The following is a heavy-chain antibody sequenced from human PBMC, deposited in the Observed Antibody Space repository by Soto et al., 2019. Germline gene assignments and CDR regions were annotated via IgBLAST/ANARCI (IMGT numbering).Heavy chain of an antibody. CDR1: GYTFTSYG. CDR2: ISAYNGNT. J-gene: IGHJ3*02. CDR3: ARDTAMVYDAFDI. V-gene: IGHV1-18*01. D-gene: IGHD5-18*01. Sequence: QVQLVQSGAEVNKHGSSVKVSCNSSGYTFTSYGISWVRQAPGQGLEWMGWISAYNGNTNYAQKLQVRGTITTYTPASTAYMELMRLRSGDTAVYYCARDTAMVYDAFDIWGQGTMVTVSS.